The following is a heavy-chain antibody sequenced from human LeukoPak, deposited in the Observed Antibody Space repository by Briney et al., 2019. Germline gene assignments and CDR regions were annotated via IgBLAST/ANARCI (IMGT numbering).Heavy chain of an antibody. Sequence: ASVKVSCKASGYTFTSYDFNWLRQATGQGPEWMGWMNPNSGATGYAQKFQGRVTMTRSASINTAYMELTNLRSEDTAVYYCARDLNTVTTLIPVYYFDYWGQGTLVTVSS. D-gene: IGHD4-17*01. CDR2: MNPNSGAT. CDR3: ARDLNTVTTLIPVYYFDY. J-gene: IGHJ4*02. V-gene: IGHV1-8*01. CDR1: GYTFTSYD.